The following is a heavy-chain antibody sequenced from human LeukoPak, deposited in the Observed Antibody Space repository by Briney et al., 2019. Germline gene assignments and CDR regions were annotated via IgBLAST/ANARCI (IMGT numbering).Heavy chain of an antibody. J-gene: IGHJ4*02. CDR1: GVSISSTTYY. CDR2: IYYSGST. V-gene: IGHV4-39*07. CDR3: ARYSSGWYY. Sequence: SETLSLTCTVSGVSISSTTYYWGWIRQPPGKGLEWIGTIYYSGSTYYDPSLKSRVTISVDTSRNQFSLKLSSVTAADTAVYFCARYSSGWYYWGQGTLVTVSS. D-gene: IGHD6-19*01.